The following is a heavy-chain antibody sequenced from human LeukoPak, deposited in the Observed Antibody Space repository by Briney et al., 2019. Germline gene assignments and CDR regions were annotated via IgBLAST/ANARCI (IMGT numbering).Heavy chain of an antibody. CDR1: V. CDR3: AKKAVAGD. CDR2: ISGSGSST. J-gene: IGHJ4*02. Sequence: VLIWVGAVSGKKMEWVSGISGSGSSTYYADSVKGRFTISRDNSKNTLYLQMNSLTAEDTAVYYCAKKAVAGDWGQGTLVTVSS. D-gene: IGHD6-19*01. V-gene: IGHV3-23*01.